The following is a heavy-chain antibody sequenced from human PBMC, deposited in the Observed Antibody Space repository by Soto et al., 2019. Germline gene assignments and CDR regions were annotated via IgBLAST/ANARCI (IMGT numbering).Heavy chain of an antibody. CDR1: GFAFKNHW. D-gene: IGHD3-10*01. J-gene: IGHJ2*01. CDR2: IHYDGSNT. V-gene: IGHV3-74*01. Sequence: EVQLLESGGKLVQPGGSLTLSCAASGFAFKNHWMHWVRQAPGKGLVWVSRIHYDGSNTRYADSVNGRFTISRDNAKNTLYLHLSRLKVDDTAVYYCARAWYNFSSGTARGGHWYFDRWGRGTLVTVSS. CDR3: ARAWYNFSSGTARGGHWYFDR.